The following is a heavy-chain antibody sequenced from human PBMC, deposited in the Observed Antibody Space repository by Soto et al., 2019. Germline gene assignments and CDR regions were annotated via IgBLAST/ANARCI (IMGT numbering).Heavy chain of an antibody. CDR1: GYSFTTYW. J-gene: IGHJ4*02. V-gene: IGHV5-51*01. D-gene: IGHD6-6*01. Sequence: GESLKISCKGSGYSFTTYWIAWVRQMPGKGLEWMGIIFPSDSETRYSPSFQGQVSISADKSITTAYLQWSSLKASDTAVYYCARGLPRTARPLNFFASWGQGTLVTVSS. CDR3: ARGLPRTARPLNFFAS. CDR2: IFPSDSET.